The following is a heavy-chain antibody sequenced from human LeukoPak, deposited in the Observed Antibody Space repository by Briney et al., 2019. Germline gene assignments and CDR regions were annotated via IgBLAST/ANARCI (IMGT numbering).Heavy chain of an antibody. Sequence: GGSLRLSCEASGFSFSIYNMNWVRLAPGKGLEWVSSISGSSSHVWYADSVKGRFTSSRDNAKNSLYLQMSSLRVEDTAVYYCATGVQSSYGMDVWGQGTTVTVSS. CDR1: GFSFSIYN. J-gene: IGHJ6*02. CDR3: ATGVQSSYGMDV. D-gene: IGHD4-11*01. CDR2: ISGSSSHV. V-gene: IGHV3-21*01.